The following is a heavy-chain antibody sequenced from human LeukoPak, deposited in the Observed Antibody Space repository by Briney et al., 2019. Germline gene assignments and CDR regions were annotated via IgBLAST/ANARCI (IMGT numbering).Heavy chain of an antibody. Sequence: SQTLSLTCTVSGGSLSSGGYYWSWIRQHPGTGLEWIGYIYYSGSTYYNPSLKSRVTISVDTSKNQFSLKLSSVTAADTAVYYCAGSSGPPFDYWGQGTLVTVSS. CDR2: IYYSGST. CDR3: AGSSGPPFDY. CDR1: GGSLSSGGYY. D-gene: IGHD3-22*01. V-gene: IGHV4-31*03. J-gene: IGHJ4*02.